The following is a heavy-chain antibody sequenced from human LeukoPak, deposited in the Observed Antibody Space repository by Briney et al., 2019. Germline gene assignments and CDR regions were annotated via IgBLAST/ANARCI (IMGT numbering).Heavy chain of an antibody. D-gene: IGHD3-22*01. V-gene: IGHV4-39*07. CDR3: ARRSDSSGYPLFDY. J-gene: IGHJ4*02. CDR2: IYYSGST. Sequence: PSETLSLTCTVSSGSIGRSSYYWGWIRQPPGKGLEWIGNIYYSGSTNYNPSLKSRVTISVETSKNQFSLKLSSVTAADTAVYYCARRSDSSGYPLFDYWGQGTLVTVSS. CDR1: SGSIGRSSYY.